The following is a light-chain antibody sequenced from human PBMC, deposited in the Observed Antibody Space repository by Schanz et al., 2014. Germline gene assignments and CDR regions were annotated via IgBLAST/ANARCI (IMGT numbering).Light chain of an antibody. Sequence: QSALTQPASVSGSPGQSITISCTGTSSNVGSSNLVSWYQQHPGKAPKLIIYEGSNRPSGVSNRFSGSKSGNTASLTISGLQAEDEATYYCCSYAGSRTFVLFGGGTQLTVL. CDR1: SSNVGSSNL. CDR3: CSYAGSRTFVL. V-gene: IGLV2-23*03. J-gene: IGLJ3*02. CDR2: EGS.